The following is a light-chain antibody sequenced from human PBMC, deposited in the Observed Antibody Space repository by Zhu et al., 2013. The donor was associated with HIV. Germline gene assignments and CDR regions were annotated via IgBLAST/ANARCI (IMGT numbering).Light chain of an antibody. CDR3: LKYDSPPFA. Sequence: DIQMTQSPSTLSASVGDRVTITCRASPAVRNLVAWYHQKPGKVPKLLITAASRLHSDVPSRFSGSASGAEFIFTISTLQPEDVGTYYCLKYDSPPFAFGPGTKVDI. CDR2: AAS. V-gene: IGKV1-27*01. CDR1: PAVRNL. J-gene: IGKJ3*01.